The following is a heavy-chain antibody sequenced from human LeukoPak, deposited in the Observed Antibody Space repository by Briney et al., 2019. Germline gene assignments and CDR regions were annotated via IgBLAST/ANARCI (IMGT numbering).Heavy chain of an antibody. D-gene: IGHD3-22*01. CDR3: AKCLSSGYSYFDY. Sequence: PGGSLRLSCAASGFTFSSYAMNWVRQAPGKGLVWVSGIKSDGSSTIYADSVKGRFTISRDNAKNSLYLQMNSLRAEDTAVYYCAKCLSSGYSYFDYWGQGTLVTVSS. J-gene: IGHJ4*02. CDR2: IKSDGSST. V-gene: IGHV3-74*01. CDR1: GFTFSSYA.